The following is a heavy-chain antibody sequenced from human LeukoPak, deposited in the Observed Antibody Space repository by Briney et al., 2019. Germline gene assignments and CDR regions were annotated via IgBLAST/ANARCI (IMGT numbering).Heavy chain of an antibody. Sequence: GGSLRLSCAASGFTSGFTFNNYAMSWVRQAPGKGLEWVAFIRYDGSNKYYADSVKGRFTISRDNSKNTLYLQMNSLRAEDTAVYYCAREVGASEFDYWGQGTLVTVSS. V-gene: IGHV3-30*02. CDR2: IRYDGSNK. CDR1: GFTSGFTFNNYA. D-gene: IGHD1-26*01. CDR3: AREVGASEFDY. J-gene: IGHJ4*02.